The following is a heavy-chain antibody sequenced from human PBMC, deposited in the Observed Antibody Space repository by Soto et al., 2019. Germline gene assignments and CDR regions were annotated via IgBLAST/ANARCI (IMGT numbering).Heavy chain of an antibody. CDR3: ATPSRTPYYDSSIYSWYYYPMDV. CDR2: LYIGGTI. V-gene: IGHV3-66*01. D-gene: IGHD3-22*01. Sequence: PGGSLRLSYAASGFIVSSNYMRWVRQAPGKGLVWVSSLYIGGTIYFSDSLKGRFTISRDDSKNTLYLQMNNLRVEDTAVYYCATPSRTPYYDSSIYSWYYYPMDVWGQGT. CDR1: GFIVSSNY. J-gene: IGHJ6*02.